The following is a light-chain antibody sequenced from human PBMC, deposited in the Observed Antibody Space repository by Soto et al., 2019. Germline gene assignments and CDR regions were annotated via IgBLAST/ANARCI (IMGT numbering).Light chain of an antibody. CDR3: SSYTSSSTWV. Sequence: QSVLTQPASVSGSPGQSITISCTGTSSDVGGYNYVSWYQQHPGKAPKLMIYEVSNRPSGVSNRFSGSKSGNTASLTISGLQAGDEADYYGSSYTSSSTWVFGGGTQLTVL. V-gene: IGLV2-14*01. CDR1: SSDVGGYNY. CDR2: EVS. J-gene: IGLJ3*02.